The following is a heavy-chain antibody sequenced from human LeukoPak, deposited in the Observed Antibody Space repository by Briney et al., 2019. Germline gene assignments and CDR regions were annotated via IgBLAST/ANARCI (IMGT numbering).Heavy chain of an antibody. CDR3: AKDPAKSMIVVAVDAFDI. V-gene: IGHV3-30*02. CDR2: IRYDGSNK. Sequence: GGSLRLSCAASGFTFSSYGMHWVRQAPGKGLEWVAFIRYDGSNKYYADSVKGRFTISRDNSKNTLYLQMNSLRAEDTAVYYCAKDPAKSMIVVAVDAFDIWGQGTMVTVPS. J-gene: IGHJ3*02. D-gene: IGHD3-22*01. CDR1: GFTFSSYG.